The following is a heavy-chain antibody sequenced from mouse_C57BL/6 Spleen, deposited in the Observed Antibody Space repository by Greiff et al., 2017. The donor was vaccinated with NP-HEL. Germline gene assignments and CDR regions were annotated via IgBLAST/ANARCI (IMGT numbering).Heavy chain of an antibody. CDR3: TRGYDYDGLAY. V-gene: IGHV5-9-1*02. CDR2: ISSGGDYI. D-gene: IGHD2-4*01. Sequence: EVQGVESGEGLVKPGGSLKLSCAASGFTFSSYAMSWVRQTPEKRLEWVAYISSGGDYIYYADTVKGRFTISRDKARNTLYLQMSSLKSEDTAMYYCTRGYDYDGLAYWGQGTLVTVSA. J-gene: IGHJ3*01. CDR1: GFTFSSYA.